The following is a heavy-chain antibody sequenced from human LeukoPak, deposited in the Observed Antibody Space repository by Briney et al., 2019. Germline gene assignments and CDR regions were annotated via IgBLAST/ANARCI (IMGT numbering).Heavy chain of an antibody. CDR2: IYTSGGT. CDR3: ARERLAYCNGAYCPFDN. J-gene: IGHJ4*02. Sequence: PSQTLSLTCIVSGGSISSGSDYWTWIRQPAGKGLEWIGRIYTSGGTNYNPSLESRVTISLDTSKNQFSLKLSSVTATDTAVYYRARERLAYCNGAYCPFDNWGQGTLVTVSS. V-gene: IGHV4-61*02. CDR1: GGSISSGSDY. D-gene: IGHD4/OR15-4a*01.